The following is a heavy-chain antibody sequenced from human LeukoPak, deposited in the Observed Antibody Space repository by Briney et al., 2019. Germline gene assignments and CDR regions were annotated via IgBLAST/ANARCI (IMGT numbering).Heavy chain of an antibody. CDR1: GFTVSSNY. CDR2: IYSGGST. V-gene: IGHV3-66*01. CDR3: VKGQITMVRGVMGY. J-gene: IGHJ4*02. Sequence: GGSLRLSCAASGFTVSSNYMSWVRQAPGKGLEWVSVIYSGGSTYYADSVKGRFTISRDNSKNTLYLQMSSLRAEDTAVYYCVKGQITMVRGVMGYWGQGTLVTVSS. D-gene: IGHD3-10*01.